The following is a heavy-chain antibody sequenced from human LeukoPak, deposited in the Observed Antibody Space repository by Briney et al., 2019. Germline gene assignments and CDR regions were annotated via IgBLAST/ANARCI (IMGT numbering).Heavy chain of an antibody. Sequence: PGGSLRLSCAASGFTFSSYAMHWVRQAPGKGLEWVAVISYDGSNKYYADSVKGRFTISRDNSKNTLYLQMNSLRAEDTAVYYCGSGYYFDYWGQGTLVTVSS. CDR1: GFTFSSYA. D-gene: IGHD3-22*01. J-gene: IGHJ4*02. CDR2: ISYDGSNK. V-gene: IGHV3-30-3*01. CDR3: GSGYYFDY.